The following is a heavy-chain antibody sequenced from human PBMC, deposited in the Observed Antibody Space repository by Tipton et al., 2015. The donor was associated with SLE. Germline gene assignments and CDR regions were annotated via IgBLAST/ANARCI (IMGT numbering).Heavy chain of an antibody. D-gene: IGHD5-18*01. CDR2: IYPSGST. V-gene: IGHV4-4*07. Sequence: TLSLTCTVSDGSITDAYWSWIRQPAGKGLEWIGRIYPSGSTNYNPSLKSRVTMSVDTSKNQFSLKLSSVTAADTAVYYCARLHGYSYGLNWFDPWGQGTLISVSS. CDR1: DGSITDAY. CDR3: ARLHGYSYGLNWFDP. J-gene: IGHJ5*02.